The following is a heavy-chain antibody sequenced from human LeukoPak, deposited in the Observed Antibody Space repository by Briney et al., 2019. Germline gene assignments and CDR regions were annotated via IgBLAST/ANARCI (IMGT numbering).Heavy chain of an antibody. CDR1: GGSISSGSYY. D-gene: IGHD1-26*01. CDR2: IYTSGST. CDR3: ARYREVGATVDY. Sequence: SETLSLTCTVSGGSISSGSYYWSWIRQPAGKGLEWIGRIYTSGSTNYNPSLKSRVTISVDTSKNQFSLKLSSVTAADTAVYYCARYREVGATVDYWGQGTLVTVSS. J-gene: IGHJ4*02. V-gene: IGHV4-61*02.